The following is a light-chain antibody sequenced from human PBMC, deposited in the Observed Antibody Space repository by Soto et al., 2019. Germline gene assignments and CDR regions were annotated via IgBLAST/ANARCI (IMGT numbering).Light chain of an antibody. J-gene: IGLJ2*01. CDR2: EGS. CDR1: SSDVGSYNL. V-gene: IGLV2-23*01. Sequence: QSALTQPAYVSGSHGQSITISCTGTSSDVGSYNLVSWYQQHPGKAPKLMIYEGSKRPSGVSNRFSGSKSGNTASLTISGLQAEDEADYYCCSYAGSSTLVFGGGTKLTVL. CDR3: CSYAGSSTLV.